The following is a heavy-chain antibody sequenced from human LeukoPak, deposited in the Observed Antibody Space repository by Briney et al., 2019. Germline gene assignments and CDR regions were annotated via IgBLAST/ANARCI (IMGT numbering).Heavy chain of an antibody. V-gene: IGHV3-15*01. CDR3: TTAYYDSSGYRLDY. J-gene: IGHJ4*02. Sequence: GGSLRLSCAASGFTFSNAWMNWVRQAPGKGLEWVGRIKSKTDSGTTDYAAPVKGRFTISRDDSKNTLYLQMNSLKTEDTAMYYCTTAYYDSSGYRLDYWGQGTLVTVSS. CDR2: IKSKTDSGTT. D-gene: IGHD3-22*01. CDR1: GFTFSNAW.